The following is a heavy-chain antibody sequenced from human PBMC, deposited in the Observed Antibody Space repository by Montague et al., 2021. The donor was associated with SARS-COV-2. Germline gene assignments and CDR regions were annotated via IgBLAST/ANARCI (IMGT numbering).Heavy chain of an antibody. V-gene: IGHV6-1*01. J-gene: IGHJ4*02. CDR3: AREGTVPGPRGIYFDD. CDR1: GDSVSGNRPT. Sequence: CAISGDSVSGNRPTWDWHTHAPSAGLEWLGRTYYGSKWYTDYAPSVKTRITITPDTSNNQFSLHLNSVTPGDTAVYYCAREGTVPGPRGIYFDDWGQGTLVTVSS. D-gene: IGHD1-1*01. CDR2: TYYGSKWYT.